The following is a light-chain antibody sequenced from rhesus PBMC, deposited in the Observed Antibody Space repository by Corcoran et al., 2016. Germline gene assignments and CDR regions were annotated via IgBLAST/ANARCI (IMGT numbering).Light chain of an antibody. V-gene: IGKV1-32*01. Sequence: DIQMTQSPSSLSASVGDRVTITGRASQDITNFLNWYQQKPGKAPELLIYSANRLERGVPSRFSGSGSGTEFTLTISSLQPEDFATYYCQQFNRLPLAFGGGTKVEI. CDR2: SAN. J-gene: IGKJ4*01. CDR1: QDITNF. CDR3: QQFNRLPLA.